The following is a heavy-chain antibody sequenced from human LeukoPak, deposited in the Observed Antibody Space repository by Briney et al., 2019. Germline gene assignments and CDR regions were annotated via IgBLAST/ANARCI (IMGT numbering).Heavy chain of an antibody. CDR1: GFTFSSYW. J-gene: IGHJ4*02. CDR2: IKQDGSEN. D-gene: IGHD3-3*01. CDR3: ARGQVPFWSGFLFDY. Sequence: GGSLRLSCAASGFTFSSYWMSWVRQAPGKGLGWVANIKQDGSENSYVDSVRGRFTISRDNAKNSLYLQMNSLRAEDTAVYYCARGQVPFWSGFLFDYWGQGTLVTVSS. V-gene: IGHV3-7*01.